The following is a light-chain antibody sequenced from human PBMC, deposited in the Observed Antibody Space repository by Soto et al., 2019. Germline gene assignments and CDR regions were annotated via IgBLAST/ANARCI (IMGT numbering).Light chain of an antibody. CDR1: QSVSSSY. CDR3: QQYGSPPLVT. J-gene: IGKJ2*01. V-gene: IGKV3-20*01. CDR2: GAS. Sequence: EIVLTQSPGTLSLSPGERATLSCRASQSVSSSYLAWYQQKPGQAPRLLIYGASSRATGIPDRFSGSGSGTDFTLTISRLEPEDFAVYYCQQYGSPPLVTFGQGTKLEIK.